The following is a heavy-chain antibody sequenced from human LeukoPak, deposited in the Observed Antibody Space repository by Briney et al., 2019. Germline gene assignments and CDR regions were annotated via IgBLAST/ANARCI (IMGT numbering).Heavy chain of an antibody. CDR2: INHSGST. Sequence: TSETLSLTCTVSGGSISSYYWSWIRQPPGKGLEWIGEINHSGSTNYNPSLKSRVTISVDTSKNQFSLKLSSVTAADTAVYYCARSCYYDSSGPFDYWGQGTLVTVSS. J-gene: IGHJ4*02. V-gene: IGHV4-34*01. CDR3: ARSCYYDSSGPFDY. D-gene: IGHD3-22*01. CDR1: GGSISSYY.